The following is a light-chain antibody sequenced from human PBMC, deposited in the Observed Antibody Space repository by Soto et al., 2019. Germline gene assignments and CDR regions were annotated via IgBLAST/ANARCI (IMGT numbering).Light chain of an antibody. CDR2: NAS. J-gene: IGKJ1*01. CDR1: QSVSIW. Sequence: DIQMTQSPSTLSASVVDRVTITFRSSQSVSIWLAWYQPPPGKAPKVLIWNASTLQRGVPSRFSGSGSVTEFTLTISSLQPDDFATYYCLQHKSYPRTFGQGTKVDIK. V-gene: IGKV1-5*01. CDR3: LQHKSYPRT.